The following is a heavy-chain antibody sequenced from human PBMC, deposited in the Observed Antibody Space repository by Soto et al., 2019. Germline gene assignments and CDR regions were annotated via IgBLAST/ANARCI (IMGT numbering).Heavy chain of an antibody. Sequence: QVQLVESGGGVVQPGRSLRLSCAASGFTFSNYIMHWVRQAPGKGLEWVAIILHDGNNKYYADSVKGRFTISRDNSKNTMYLQMNSLRTEDTAIYYCARDDEGGSYCDLGSWGQGTLVTVSS. D-gene: IGHD3-10*01. V-gene: IGHV3-30-3*01. CDR2: ILHDGNNK. CDR3: ARDDEGGSYCDLGS. J-gene: IGHJ4*02. CDR1: GFTFSNYI.